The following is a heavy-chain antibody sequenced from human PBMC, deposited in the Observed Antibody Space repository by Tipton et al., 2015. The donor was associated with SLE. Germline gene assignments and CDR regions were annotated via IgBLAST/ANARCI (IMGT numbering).Heavy chain of an antibody. V-gene: IGHV1-46*01. J-gene: IGHJ2*01. CDR3: ARDLGTSVGHWYFDL. CDR1: GYTFTSYY. Sequence: QLVQSGAEVKKPGASVKVSCKASGYTFTSYYMHWVRQAPGQGLEWMGIINPSGGSTSYAQKFQGRVTMTRDTPTSTVYMELSSLRSEDTAVYYCARDLGTSVGHWYFDLWGRGTLVTVSS. CDR2: INPSGGST. D-gene: IGHD2-2*01.